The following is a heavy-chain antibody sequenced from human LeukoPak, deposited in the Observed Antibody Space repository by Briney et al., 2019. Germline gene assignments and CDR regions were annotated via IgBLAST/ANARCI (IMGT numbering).Heavy chain of an antibody. D-gene: IGHD5-18*01. J-gene: IGHJ4*02. CDR3: ARAWTRIQLWLLSDY. CDR1: GYTFTGYC. CDR2: INPNSGGT. Sequence: ASVKVSCKASGYTFTGYCMHWVRQAPGQGLEWMGWINPNSGGTNYAQKFQGRVTMTRDTSISTAYMELSRLRSDDTAVYYCARAWTRIQLWLLSDYWGQGTLVTVSS. V-gene: IGHV1-2*02.